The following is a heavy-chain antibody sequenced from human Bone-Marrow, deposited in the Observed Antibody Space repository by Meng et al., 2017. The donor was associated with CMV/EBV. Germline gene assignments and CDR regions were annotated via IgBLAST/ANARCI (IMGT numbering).Heavy chain of an antibody. V-gene: IGHV1-18*01. D-gene: IGHD2-2*01. J-gene: IGHJ3*02. CDR1: GYTFTSYG. Sequence: ASVKVSCKASGYTFTSYGISWVRQAPGQGLEWMGWISAYNGNTNYAQKLQGRVTMTTDTSTSTAYMELRSLRSDDTAVYYCARVEVYCSSTSCSDAFDIWGQGTMATVPS. CDR2: ISAYNGNT. CDR3: ARVEVYCSSTSCSDAFDI.